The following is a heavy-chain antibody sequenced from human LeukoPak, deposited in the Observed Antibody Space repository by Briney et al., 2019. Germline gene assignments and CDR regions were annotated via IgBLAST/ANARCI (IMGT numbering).Heavy chain of an antibody. D-gene: IGHD5-18*01. CDR2: ISSSSSYI. J-gene: IGHJ6*02. V-gene: IGHV3-21*01. Sequence: PGGSLRLSCAASGFTFSSYSMNWVRQAPGKGLEWVSSISSSSSYIYYADSVKGRFTISRDNAKNSLYLQMNSLRAEDTAVYYCARVYGPTAMVSFYYYGMDVWGQGTTVTVSS. CDR1: GFTFSSYS. CDR3: ARVYGPTAMVSFYYYGMDV.